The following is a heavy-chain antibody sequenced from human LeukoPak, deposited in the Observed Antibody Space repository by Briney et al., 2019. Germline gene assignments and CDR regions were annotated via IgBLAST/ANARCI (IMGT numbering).Heavy chain of an antibody. CDR1: GYTLTGYY. CDR2: INPNTGGT. Sequence: GASVKVSCKASGYTLTGYYMHWVRQAPGQGLEWMGRINPNTGGTNYAQKFQGRVTMTRDTSISTAYLDLRSLRSDDTAVYYCARDSVLGAKWGQGTLVTVSS. V-gene: IGHV1-2*06. J-gene: IGHJ4*02. CDR3: ARDSVLGAK. D-gene: IGHD1-26*01.